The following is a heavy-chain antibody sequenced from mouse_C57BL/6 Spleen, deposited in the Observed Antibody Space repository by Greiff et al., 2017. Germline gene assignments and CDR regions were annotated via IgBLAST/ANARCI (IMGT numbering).Heavy chain of an antibody. CDR3: AILYDYDAWFAY. CDR1: GYTFTSYG. CDR2: IYPRSGNT. Sequence: QVQLQQSGAELARPGASVKLSCKASGYTFTSYGISWVKQRTGQGLEWIGEIYPRSGNTYYNEKFKGKATLTADKSSSTAYMELRSLTSADSAVYCGAILYDYDAWFAYWGQGTLVTVSA. V-gene: IGHV1-81*01. D-gene: IGHD2-4*01. J-gene: IGHJ3*01.